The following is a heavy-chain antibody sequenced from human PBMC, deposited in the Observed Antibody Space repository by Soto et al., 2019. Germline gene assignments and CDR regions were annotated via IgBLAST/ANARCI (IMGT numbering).Heavy chain of an antibody. CDR1: GYTFTSYG. J-gene: IGHJ4*02. D-gene: IGHD5-18*01. Sequence: QVQLVQSGAEGKKPGASVKVSCKASGYTFTSYGISWVRQAPGQGLEWMGWISAYNGNTNYAQKLQGRVTMTTDTSTSTAYMELRSPRSDDTAVYYCASSLLVGYGLEGESDWGQGTLVTVSS. V-gene: IGHV1-18*01. CDR2: ISAYNGNT. CDR3: ASSLLVGYGLEGESD.